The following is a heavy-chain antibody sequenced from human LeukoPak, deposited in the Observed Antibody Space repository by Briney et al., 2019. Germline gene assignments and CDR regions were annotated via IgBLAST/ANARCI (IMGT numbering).Heavy chain of an antibody. CDR3: AKTQRNRYYYFDY. CDR1: GFTFSSYG. D-gene: IGHD5-24*01. Sequence: GGSLRLSCAASGFTFSSYGMHWVRQAPGKGLEWVAVISYDGSDKYYADSVKGRFTISRDNSKNTLYLQMNSLRAEDTAVYYCAKTQRNRYYYFDYWGQGTLVTVSS. V-gene: IGHV3-30*18. CDR2: ISYDGSDK. J-gene: IGHJ4*02.